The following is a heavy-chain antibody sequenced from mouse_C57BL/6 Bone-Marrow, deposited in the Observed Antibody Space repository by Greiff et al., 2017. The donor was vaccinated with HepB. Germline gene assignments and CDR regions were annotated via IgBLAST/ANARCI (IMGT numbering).Heavy chain of an antibody. CDR1: GYTFTSYW. CDR3: ARGGTTELFDY. V-gene: IGHV1-50*01. D-gene: IGHD1-1*01. CDR2: IDPSDSYT. Sequence: QVQLQQPGAELVKPGASVKLSCKASGYTFTSYWMQWVKQRPGQGLEWIGEIDPSDSYTNYNQKFKGKSTLTVDKSSSTAYMQLSSLTSEDSAVYYCARGGTTELFDYWGQGTTLTVSS. J-gene: IGHJ2*01.